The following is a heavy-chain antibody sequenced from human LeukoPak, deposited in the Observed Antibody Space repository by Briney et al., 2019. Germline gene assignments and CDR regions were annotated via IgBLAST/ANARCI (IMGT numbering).Heavy chain of an antibody. D-gene: IGHD3-22*01. CDR3: ARSLSGYYYDSSGYDAFDI. J-gene: IGHJ3*02. Sequence: PGGSLRLSCAASEFTVSSNYMSWVRQAPGKGLEWVSVIYSGGSTYYADSVKGRFTISRHNSKNTLYLQMNSLRAEDTAVYYCARSLSGYYYDSSGYDAFDIWGQGTMVTVSS. CDR1: EFTVSSNY. V-gene: IGHV3-53*04. CDR2: IYSGGST.